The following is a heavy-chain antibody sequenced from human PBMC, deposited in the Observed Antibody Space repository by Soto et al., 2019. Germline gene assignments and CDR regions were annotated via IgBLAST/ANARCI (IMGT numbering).Heavy chain of an antibody. V-gene: IGHV3-23*01. D-gene: IGHD5-18*01. J-gene: IGHJ5*02. CDR1: GFTFSSYG. CDR2: MSGSGGGT. Sequence: GGSLRLSCAASGFTFSSYGMSWVRQAPGRGLEWVSTMSGSGGGTYYADSVEGRFTISRDTSKSTLYLQMNSLRAEDTAVYYCARSRPGYSYGYGWFDPWGQGTLVTVSS. CDR3: ARSRPGYSYGYGWFDP.